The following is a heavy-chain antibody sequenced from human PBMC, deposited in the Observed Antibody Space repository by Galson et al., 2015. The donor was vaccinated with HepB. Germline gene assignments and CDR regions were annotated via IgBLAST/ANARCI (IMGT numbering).Heavy chain of an antibody. CDR1: GFIVSTNY. CDR3: ARDSPRGHSYGIFDY. J-gene: IGHJ4*02. CDR2: IYGGGRT. Sequence: LRLSCAASGFIVSTNYMSWVRQAPGKGLEWVSVIYGGGRTYYADPVKGRFTTSRDNSKNTVFLQMKSLRAEDTAIYYCARDSPRGHSYGIFDYWGQGTLVIVSS. D-gene: IGHD5-18*01. V-gene: IGHV3-53*01.